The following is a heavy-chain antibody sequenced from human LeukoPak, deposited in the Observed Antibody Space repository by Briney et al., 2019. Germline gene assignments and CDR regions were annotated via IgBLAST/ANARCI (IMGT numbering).Heavy chain of an antibody. V-gene: IGHV3-23*01. J-gene: IGHJ4*02. D-gene: IGHD5-18*01. CDR2: ISGSGGST. CDR1: GFTFSSYA. CDR3: ARDPAIQAWLSAYYFDY. Sequence: PGGSLRLSCAASGFTFSSYAMSWVRLAPGKGLEWVSAISGSGGSTYYANPVKGRFTISRDNAKNSLYLRMNSLRAEDMAVYYCARDPAIQAWLSAYYFDYWGQGTLVTVSS.